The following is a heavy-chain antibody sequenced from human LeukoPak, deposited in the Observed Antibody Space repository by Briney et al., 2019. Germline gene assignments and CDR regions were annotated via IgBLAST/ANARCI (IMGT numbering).Heavy chain of an antibody. Sequence: GGSLRLSCAASGFTFSSYAMHWVRQAPGKGLEWVAVISYDGSNKYYADSVKGRFTISRDNSKNTLYLQMNSLRAEDTAVYYCARSKGGAQREYGMDVWGQGTLVTVSS. CDR3: ARSKGGAQREYGMDV. D-gene: IGHD2/OR15-2a*01. CDR1: GFTFSSYA. J-gene: IGHJ4*02. CDR2: ISYDGSNK. V-gene: IGHV3-30*04.